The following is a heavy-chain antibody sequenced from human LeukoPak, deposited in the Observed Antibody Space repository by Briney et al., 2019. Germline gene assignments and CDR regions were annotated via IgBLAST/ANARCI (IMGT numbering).Heavy chain of an antibody. D-gene: IGHD6-13*01. CDR3: ARYSSSWEGGDWFDP. CDR2: IIPIFGTA. J-gene: IGHJ5*02. V-gene: IGHV1-69*13. Sequence: ASVKVSCKASGGTFSSYAISWVRQAPGQGLEWMGGIIPIFGTANYAQKFQGRVMITADESTSTAYMELSSLRSEDTAVYYCARYSSSWEGGDWFDPWGQGTLVTVSS. CDR1: GGTFSSYA.